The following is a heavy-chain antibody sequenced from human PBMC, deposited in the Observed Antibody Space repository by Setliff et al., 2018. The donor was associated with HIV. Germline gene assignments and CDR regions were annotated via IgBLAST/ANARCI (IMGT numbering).Heavy chain of an antibody. CDR3: ARGYYDSSGTFDY. D-gene: IGHD3-22*01. CDR2: IYTSGST. Sequence: SETLSLTCTVPGASISIGSYYWSWIRQPAGKGLEWIGRIYTSGSTNYNPSLKSRVTISVDTSKNQFSLKLSSVTAADTAVYYCARGYYDSSGTFDYWGQGTLVTVSS. CDR1: GASISIGSYY. J-gene: IGHJ4*02. V-gene: IGHV4-61*02.